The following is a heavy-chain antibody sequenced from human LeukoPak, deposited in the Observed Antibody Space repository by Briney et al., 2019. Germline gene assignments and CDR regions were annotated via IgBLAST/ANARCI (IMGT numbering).Heavy chain of an antibody. D-gene: IGHD3-10*01. CDR1: GFTFSSYA. Sequence: GGSLRLSCAASGFTFSSYAMSWVRQAPGKGLEWVSSISGSGGSTYYADSVKGRFTISRDNSKNTLYLQMNSLRAEDTAVYYCAKGRGFMVRGAIIDYWGQGTLVTVSS. CDR2: ISGSGGST. CDR3: AKGRGFMVRGAIIDY. V-gene: IGHV3-23*01. J-gene: IGHJ4*02.